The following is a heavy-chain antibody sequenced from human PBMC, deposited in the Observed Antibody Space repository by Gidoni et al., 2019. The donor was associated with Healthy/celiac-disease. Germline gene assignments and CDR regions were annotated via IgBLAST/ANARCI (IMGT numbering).Heavy chain of an antibody. J-gene: IGHJ4*02. Sequence: VQLQESCPGLVKPSQTLSLTCPVSGGSISSGSYYWSWSRQPAGKGLEWIGRIYTSGSTNYNPSRKSRVTMSVDTSKNQFSLKLSSVTAADTAVYYCARGRYESSGYYGGDYWGQGTLVTVSS. CDR2: IYTSGST. CDR3: ARGRYESSGYYGGDY. CDR1: GGSISSGSYY. D-gene: IGHD3-22*01. V-gene: IGHV4-61*02.